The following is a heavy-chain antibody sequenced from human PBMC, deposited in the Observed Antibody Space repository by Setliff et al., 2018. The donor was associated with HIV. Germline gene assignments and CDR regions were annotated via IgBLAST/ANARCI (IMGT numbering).Heavy chain of an antibody. Sequence: SETLSLTCAVYGGSFSDYYWTWIRQSPGKGLEWIGEINHRGSTNYNPSLKSRVTVSVDTSKNQFSLKLGSVTAADAAVYYCARESPSSSWFYFDFWGQGTLVTVSS. CDR1: GGSFSDYY. CDR2: INHRGST. J-gene: IGHJ4*02. D-gene: IGHD6-13*01. V-gene: IGHV4-34*01. CDR3: ARESPSSSWFYFDF.